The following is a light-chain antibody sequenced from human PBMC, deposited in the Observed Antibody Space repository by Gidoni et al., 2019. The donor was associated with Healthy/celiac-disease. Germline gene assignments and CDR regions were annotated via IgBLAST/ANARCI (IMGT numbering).Light chain of an antibody. J-gene: IGLJ2*01. CDR2: DVS. CDR3: SSYTSSSPSPVV. CDR1: SSDVGGYIY. Sequence: QSALTQPASVSGSPGQSITISCTGTSSDVGGYIYVSWYQQHPGKAPKLMIYDVSNRPSGVSNRFSGSKSGNTASLTISGLQAEDEADYYCSSYTSSSPSPVVFGGGTKLTVL. V-gene: IGLV2-14*01.